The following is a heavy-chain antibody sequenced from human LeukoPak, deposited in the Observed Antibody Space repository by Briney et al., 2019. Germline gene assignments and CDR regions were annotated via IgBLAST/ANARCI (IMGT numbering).Heavy chain of an antibody. CDR2: MNPNSGNT. V-gene: IGHV1-8*01. J-gene: IGHJ2*01. Sequence: ALVKVSCEASGYTFTSYDINWVRQATGQGLEWMGWMNPNSGNTGYAQKFQGRVTMTRNTSISTAYMELSSLGSEDTAVYYCARGDIVGAATYWYFDLWGRGTLVTVSS. CDR1: GYTFTSYD. CDR3: ARGDIVGAATYWYFDL. D-gene: IGHD1-26*01.